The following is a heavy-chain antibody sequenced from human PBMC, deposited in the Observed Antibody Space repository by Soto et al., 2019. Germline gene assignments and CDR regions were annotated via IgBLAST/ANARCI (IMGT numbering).Heavy chain of an antibody. J-gene: IGHJ6*02. CDR1: GFTFSGYS. V-gene: IGHV3-48*02. Sequence: EVQLVESGGGLVQPGGSLRLSCAASGFTFSGYSMNWVRQAPGKGLEWVSYISSSSDPIYYTDSVKGRFTTSRDNAKNSMYLQMNSLRDEDTAVYYCARAPPYKSYGMDVWGQGTTVTVSS. D-gene: IGHD1-1*01. CDR3: ARAPPYKSYGMDV. CDR2: ISSSSDPI.